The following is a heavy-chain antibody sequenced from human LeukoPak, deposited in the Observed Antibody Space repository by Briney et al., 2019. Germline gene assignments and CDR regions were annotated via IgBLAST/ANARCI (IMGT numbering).Heavy chain of an antibody. CDR2: INQDGSQK. V-gene: IGHV3-7*03. D-gene: IGHD4-17*01. Sequence: GGSLRLSCAVSGFTFSSYWMSWFRQAPGKGLEWVANINQDGSQKFSVDSVKGRLTISRDNAKSSLSLQMNSLRVEDTAVYYCARDWFDGDYDRFDYWGQGTLVTVSS. CDR1: GFTFSSYW. CDR3: ARDWFDGDYDRFDY. J-gene: IGHJ4*02.